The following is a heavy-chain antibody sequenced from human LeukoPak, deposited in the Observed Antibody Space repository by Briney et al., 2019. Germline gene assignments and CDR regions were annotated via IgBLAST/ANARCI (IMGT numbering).Heavy chain of an antibody. D-gene: IGHD3-10*01. CDR1: GFTFSSYS. CDR3: AIVRWFGELLNY. Sequence: GGSLRLSCAASGFTFSSYSMNWVRQAPGKGLEGVSSISSSSSYIYYADSVKGRFTISRDNAKNSLYLQMNSLRAEDTAVYYCAIVRWFGELLNYWGQGTLVTVSS. V-gene: IGHV3-21*01. CDR2: ISSSSSYI. J-gene: IGHJ4*02.